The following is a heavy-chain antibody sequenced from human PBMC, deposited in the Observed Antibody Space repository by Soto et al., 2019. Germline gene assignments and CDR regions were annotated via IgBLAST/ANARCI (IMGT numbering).Heavy chain of an antibody. Sequence: QVQLVESGGGVVQPGRSLRLSCAASGFTFSSYGMHWVRQAPGKGLEWVAVIWYDGSNKYYADSVKGRFTISRDNSKNTLYLQMNSLRAEDTAVYYCARPSYYYDSSGYWGAFDIWGPGTMVTVSS. D-gene: IGHD3-22*01. CDR3: ARPSYYYDSSGYWGAFDI. J-gene: IGHJ3*02. CDR1: GFTFSSYG. V-gene: IGHV3-33*01. CDR2: IWYDGSNK.